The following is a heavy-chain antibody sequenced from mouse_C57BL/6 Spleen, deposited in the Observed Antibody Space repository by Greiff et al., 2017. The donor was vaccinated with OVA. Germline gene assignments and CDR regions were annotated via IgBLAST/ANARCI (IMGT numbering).Heavy chain of an antibody. Sequence: QVQLQQPGAELVKPGASVKLSCKASGYTFTSYWMHWVKQRPGQGLEWIGMIHPNSGSTNYNEKFKSKATLTVDKSSSTAYMQLSSLTSEDSAVYYCARRYSNYGAMDAMDYWGQGTSVTVSS. CDR2: IHPNSGST. J-gene: IGHJ4*01. CDR3: ARRYSNYGAMDAMDY. V-gene: IGHV1-64*01. D-gene: IGHD2-5*01. CDR1: GYTFTSYW.